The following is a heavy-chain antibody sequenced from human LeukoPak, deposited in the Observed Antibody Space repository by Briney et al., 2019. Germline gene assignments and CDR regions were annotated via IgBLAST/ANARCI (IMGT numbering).Heavy chain of an antibody. Sequence: PGGSLRLSCVGSGFSLSDYWMHWVRQTPGKGLEWVSAISGSGDNTYYADSVKGRFTISRDNSKNTLHLQMSSLRAEDTAVYYCAKDLGGGGGSVFDSWGQGTLVTVSS. D-gene: IGHD3-16*01. CDR3: AKDLGGGGGSVFDS. CDR1: GFSLSDYW. V-gene: IGHV3-23*01. CDR2: ISGSGDNT. J-gene: IGHJ4*02.